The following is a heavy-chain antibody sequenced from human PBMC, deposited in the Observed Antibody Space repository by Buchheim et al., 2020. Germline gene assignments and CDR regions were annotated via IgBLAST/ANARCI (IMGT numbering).Heavy chain of an antibody. V-gene: IGHV3-74*01. Sequence: EVQLVESGGGLLQPGGSLRLPCVASGFTLNSYWMYWVRQAPGKGLVCVSRISSDGRNTYYADSVKGRFTISRDDAKNTLYLQMNSLTAADTAVYYCARDEGSGTYVRGFDSWGQGAL. CDR1: GFTLNSYW. CDR2: ISSDGRNT. J-gene: IGHJ4*02. D-gene: IGHD1-26*01. CDR3: ARDEGSGTYVRGFDS.